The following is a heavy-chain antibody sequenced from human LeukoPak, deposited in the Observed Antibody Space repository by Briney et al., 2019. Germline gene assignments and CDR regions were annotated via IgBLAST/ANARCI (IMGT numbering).Heavy chain of an antibody. D-gene: IGHD5-12*01. CDR3: ARERTLVATIPPREKKKNYYMDV. Sequence: GGSLTLSCAASGFTFSDYWMHWVRHAPGKGLVWVSRISSDGSRLTYADSVKGRFTISRDNAKNSLYLQMNSLRAEDTAVYYCARERTLVATIPPREKKKNYYMDVWGKGTTVTVSS. CDR2: ISSDGSRL. V-gene: IGHV3-74*01. J-gene: IGHJ6*03. CDR1: GFTFSDYW.